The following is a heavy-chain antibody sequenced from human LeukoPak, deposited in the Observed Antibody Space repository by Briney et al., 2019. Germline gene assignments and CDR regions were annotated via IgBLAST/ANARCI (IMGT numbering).Heavy chain of an antibody. Sequence: PGGSLRLSCAASGFTFIDHYMDWVRQAPGKGLEWIGRIRNKANSYTTEYAASVKGRFTVSRDDSKNSLFLQMNSLGSEDTAVYYCARRNSVTQGLDNWGQGTLVTVSS. CDR3: ARRNSVTQGLDN. CDR2: IRNKANSYTT. V-gene: IGHV3-72*01. CDR1: GFTFIDHY. D-gene: IGHD5/OR15-5a*01. J-gene: IGHJ4*02.